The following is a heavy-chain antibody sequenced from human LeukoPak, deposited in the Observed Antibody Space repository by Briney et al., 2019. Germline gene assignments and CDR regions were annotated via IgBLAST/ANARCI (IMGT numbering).Heavy chain of an antibody. CDR2: ISSSSSYI. Sequence: GGSLRLSCAASGFTFSNAWMSWVRQAPGKGLEWVSSISSSSSYIYYADSVKGRFTISRDNAKNSLYLQMNSLRAEDTAVYYCARANPSIAGFDYWGQGTLVTVSS. CDR3: ARANPSIAGFDY. D-gene: IGHD6-13*01. CDR1: GFTFSNAW. V-gene: IGHV3-21*01. J-gene: IGHJ4*02.